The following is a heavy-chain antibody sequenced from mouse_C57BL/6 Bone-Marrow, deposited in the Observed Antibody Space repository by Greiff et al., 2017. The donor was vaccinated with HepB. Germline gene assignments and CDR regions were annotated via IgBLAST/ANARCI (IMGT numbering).Heavy chain of an antibody. CDR1: GYAFTNYL. CDR3: AREIIYYGKHWFAY. Sequence: QVQLQQSGAELVRPGTSVKVSCKASGYAFTNYLIEWVKQRPGQGLEWIGVINPGSGGTNYNEKFKGKATLTADKSSSTAYMQLSSLTSEDSAVYFCAREIIYYGKHWFAYWGQGTLVTVSA. V-gene: IGHV1-54*01. D-gene: IGHD2-1*01. J-gene: IGHJ3*01. CDR2: INPGSGGT.